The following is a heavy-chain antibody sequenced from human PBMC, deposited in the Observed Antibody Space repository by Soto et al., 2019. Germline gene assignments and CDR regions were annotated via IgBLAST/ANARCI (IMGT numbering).Heavy chain of an antibody. CDR1: GGTFSSYA. D-gene: IGHD6-6*01. CDR3: ARVNSSSSEIYYYGMDV. J-gene: IGHJ6*02. V-gene: IGHV1-69*01. CDR2: IIPIFGTA. Sequence: QVQLVQSGAEVKKPGSSVKVSCKASGGTFSSYAISWVRQAPGQGLEWMGGIIPIFGTANYAQKFQGRVTITADDSKSTAYMELSSLGSEDTAVYYCARVNSSSSEIYYYGMDVWGQGTTVTVSS.